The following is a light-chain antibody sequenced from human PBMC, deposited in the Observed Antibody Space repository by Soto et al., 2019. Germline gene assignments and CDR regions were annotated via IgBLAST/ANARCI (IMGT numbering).Light chain of an antibody. V-gene: IGKV4-1*01. CDR3: QQYFTTPYT. J-gene: IGKJ2*01. CDR2: WAS. CDR1: QSVLYSSNNKNY. Sequence: DIVMTQSPDSLAVSLGERATINCKSSQSVLYSSNNKNYVNWYQQRPGQPPKLLIFWASIRESGVPDRFSGSGSGRYFSLTISSLQAEDVEVYYCQQYFTTPYTFGQGTKLEIK.